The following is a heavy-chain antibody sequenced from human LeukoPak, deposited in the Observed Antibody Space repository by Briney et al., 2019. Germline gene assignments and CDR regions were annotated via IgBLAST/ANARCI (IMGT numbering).Heavy chain of an antibody. CDR1: GFTFSSHG. J-gene: IGHJ4*02. D-gene: IGHD6-13*01. Sequence: GGSLRLSCVASGFTFSSHGMNWVRQAPGKGLEWVSYITGSSTTMYCADSVKGRFTISRDNAKNSLYLQMNSLRAEDTAVYYCAREPTYTNTWYTTCDYWGQGTLVTVSS. V-gene: IGHV3-48*01. CDR3: AREPTYTNTWYTTCDY. CDR2: ITGSSTTM.